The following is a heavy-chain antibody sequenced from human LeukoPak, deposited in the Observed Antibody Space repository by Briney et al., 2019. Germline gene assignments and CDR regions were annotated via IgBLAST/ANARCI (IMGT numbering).Heavy chain of an antibody. CDR1: GFTFSTYA. CDR3: AKDWPSEWQQLPDYDAFDI. V-gene: IGHV3-23*01. J-gene: IGHJ3*02. CDR2: INSGGST. Sequence: PGGSLRLSCAASGFTFSTYAMSWVRQAPGKGLEWVSAINSGGSTDDADSLKGRFTISRDNSKNTLYLQMNSLRADDTAVYYCAKDWPSEWQQLPDYDAFDIWGQGTMVTVSS. D-gene: IGHD6-13*01.